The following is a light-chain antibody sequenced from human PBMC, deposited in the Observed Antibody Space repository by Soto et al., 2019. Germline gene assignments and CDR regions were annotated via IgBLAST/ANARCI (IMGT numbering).Light chain of an antibody. CDR1: QSVSSY. CDR3: QQRSYGFMYT. CDR2: EAS. V-gene: IGKV3-11*01. J-gene: IGKJ2*01. Sequence: EIVLTQSPATLSLSPGERATLSCRASQSVSSYLAWYQQKPGQAPRLLIYEASNRVTGIPARFSGSGSGADLPLTISRLVPEDFAVYCCQQRSYGFMYTFGQGTKRAIK.